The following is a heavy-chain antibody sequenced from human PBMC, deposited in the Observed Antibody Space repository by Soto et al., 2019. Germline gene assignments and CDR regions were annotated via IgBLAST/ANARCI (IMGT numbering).Heavy chain of an antibody. Sequence: ASVKVSCKASGYTFTGYYMHWVRQAPGQGLEWMGWINPNSGGTNYAQKFQGWVTMTRDTSISTAYMELSRLRSDDTAVYYCARDTGGAGSVYGMDVWGQGTTVTVSS. V-gene: IGHV1-2*04. J-gene: IGHJ6*02. CDR2: INPNSGGT. CDR1: GYTFTGYY. CDR3: ARDTGGAGSVYGMDV. D-gene: IGHD4-17*01.